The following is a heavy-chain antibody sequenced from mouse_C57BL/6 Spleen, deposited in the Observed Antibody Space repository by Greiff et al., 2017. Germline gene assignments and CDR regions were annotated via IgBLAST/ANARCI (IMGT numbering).Heavy chain of an antibody. V-gene: IGHV5-4*01. CDR1: GFTFSSYA. CDR3: ARGRFLDY. Sequence: EVQRVEPGGGLVKPGGSLKLSCAASGFTFSSYAMSWVRQTPEKRLEWVATISDGGSYTYYPDNVKGRFTISRDNAKNNLYLQMSHLKSEDTAMYYCARGRFLDYWGQGTTLTVSS. CDR2: ISDGGSYT. J-gene: IGHJ2*01.